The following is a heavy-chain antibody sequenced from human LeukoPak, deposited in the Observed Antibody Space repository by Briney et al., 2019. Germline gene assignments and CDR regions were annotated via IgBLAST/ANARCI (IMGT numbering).Heavy chain of an antibody. Sequence: SETLSLTCTVSGGSISSGDYYWSWIRQPPGKGLEWIGYIYYSGSTYYNPSLKSRVTISVDTSKNQFSLKLSSVTAADTAVYYCARHLELSFYDYWGQGTLVTVSS. CDR1: GGSISSGDYY. V-gene: IGHV4-30-4*01. D-gene: IGHD1-7*01. CDR2: IYYSGST. CDR3: ARHLELSFYDY. J-gene: IGHJ4*02.